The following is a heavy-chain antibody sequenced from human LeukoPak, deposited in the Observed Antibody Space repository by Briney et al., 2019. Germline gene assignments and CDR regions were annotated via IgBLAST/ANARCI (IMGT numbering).Heavy chain of an antibody. CDR1: GASISSGDYY. D-gene: IGHD1-14*01. CDR3: ARALGPEIDY. V-gene: IGHV4-30-4*01. J-gene: IGHJ4*02. CDR2: IHDSGST. Sequence: PSQTLSLTCTVSGASISSGDYYWSWIRQPPGKGLEWIGYIHDSGSTYYTPSLKSRIAISVDRSKNQISLRLSSVTAADTAVYYCARALGPEIDYWGQGTLVTVSS.